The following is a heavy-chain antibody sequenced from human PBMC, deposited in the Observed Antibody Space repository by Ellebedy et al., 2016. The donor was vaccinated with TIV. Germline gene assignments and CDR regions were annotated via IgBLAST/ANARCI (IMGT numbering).Heavy chain of an antibody. J-gene: IGHJ4*02. CDR1: GFSLSTSGVG. CDR2: IYWDDDK. CDR3: AHRLTYYYDSSGSHPFDY. Sequence: SGPTLVKPTQTLTLTCTFSGFSLSTSGVGVGWIRQPPGKALEWLALIYWDDDKRYSPSLKSRLTITKDTSKNQVVLTMTNMDPVDTATYYCAHRLTYYYDSSGSHPFDYWGQGTLVTVSS. D-gene: IGHD3-22*01. V-gene: IGHV2-5*02.